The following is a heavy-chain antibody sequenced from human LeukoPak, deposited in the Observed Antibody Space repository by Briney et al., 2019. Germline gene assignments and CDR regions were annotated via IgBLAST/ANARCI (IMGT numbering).Heavy chain of an antibody. D-gene: IGHD2-2*02. CDR1: GGSISSYY. CDR3: ARECSSTTCYTRSFDP. Sequence: SETLSLTCTVSGGSISSYYWSWIRQPPGKGLEWIGYIYYSGSTNYNPSLKSRVTISVDTSKNQFSLKLSSVTAADTAVYYCARECSSTTCYTRSFDPWGQGTLVTVSS. CDR2: IYYSGST. J-gene: IGHJ5*02. V-gene: IGHV4-59*12.